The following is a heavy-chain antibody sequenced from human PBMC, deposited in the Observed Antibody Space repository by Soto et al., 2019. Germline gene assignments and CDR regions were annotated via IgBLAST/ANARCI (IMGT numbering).Heavy chain of an antibody. J-gene: IGHJ6*02. V-gene: IGHV3-72*01. Sequence: GGSLRLSCAASGFTFSDHYMDWVRQAPGKGLEWVGRTRNKANSYTTEYAASVKGRFTISRDDSKNSLYLQMNSLKTEDTAVYYCARDMPNYYDSSGYYYYYYGMDVWGQGTTVTVSS. D-gene: IGHD3-22*01. CDR1: GFTFSDHY. CDR2: TRNKANSYTT. CDR3: ARDMPNYYDSSGYYYYYYGMDV.